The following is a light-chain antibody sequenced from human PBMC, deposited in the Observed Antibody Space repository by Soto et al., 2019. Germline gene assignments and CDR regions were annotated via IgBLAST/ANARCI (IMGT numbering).Light chain of an antibody. V-gene: IGLV1-40*01. CDR2: RNS. Sequence: QSVLTQPPSVSGAPGQRVTISCTGSSSNIGAGYDVHWYQQLPGTAPKLLIYRNSNRPSGVPDRFSGSKSGNSASLANTGLEAEDEADYYRQSYDSSLSAVVFGGGTKLTVL. CDR3: QSYDSSLSAVV. J-gene: IGLJ2*01. CDR1: SSNIGAGYD.